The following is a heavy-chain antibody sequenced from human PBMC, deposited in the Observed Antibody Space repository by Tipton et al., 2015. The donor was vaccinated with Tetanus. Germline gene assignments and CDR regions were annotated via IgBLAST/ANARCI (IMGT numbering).Heavy chain of an antibody. Sequence: TLSLTCDVSGGPVSSSNWWSWVRQAPGKGLEWIGEIYYSGTTNYNPSLKSRVTISTDKSKNQVSLRLTSVTVADTAVYYCARDPGIASAGLWFDPWGQGTLVTVSS. V-gene: IGHV4-4*02. D-gene: IGHD6-13*01. CDR3: ARDPGIASAGLWFDP. CDR1: GGPVSSSNW. CDR2: IYYSGTT. J-gene: IGHJ5*02.